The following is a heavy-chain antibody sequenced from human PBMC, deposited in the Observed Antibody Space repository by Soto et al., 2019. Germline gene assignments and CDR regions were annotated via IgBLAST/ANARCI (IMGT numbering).Heavy chain of an antibody. D-gene: IGHD2-15*01. Sequence: QVQLVQSGAEVKKPGDSVKVSCKASGYTFTSYAMHWVRQAPGQRLEWMGWINAGNGNTKHSQKLQRRVPITRDTSASTAYMELRSLRSEDTAVYYCARGPGGPDGPGDYWGQGTLVTVSS. J-gene: IGHJ4*02. CDR1: GYTFTSYA. CDR3: ARGPGGPDGPGDY. CDR2: INAGNGNT. V-gene: IGHV1-3*01.